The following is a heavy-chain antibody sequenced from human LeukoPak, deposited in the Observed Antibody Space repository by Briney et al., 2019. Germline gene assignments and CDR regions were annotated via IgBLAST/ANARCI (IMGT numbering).Heavy chain of an antibody. Sequence: SETLSLTCTVSGGSISSYYWSWIRQPAGKGLEWIGRIYTSGSTNYNPSLKSRVTMSVDTSKNQFSLKLSSVTAADTAVYYCARGQTVTTEVEYYYYYGMDVWGQGTTVTVSS. CDR2: IYTSGST. CDR3: ARGQTVTTEVEYYYYYGMDV. CDR1: GGSISSYY. V-gene: IGHV4-4*07. D-gene: IGHD4-17*01. J-gene: IGHJ6*02.